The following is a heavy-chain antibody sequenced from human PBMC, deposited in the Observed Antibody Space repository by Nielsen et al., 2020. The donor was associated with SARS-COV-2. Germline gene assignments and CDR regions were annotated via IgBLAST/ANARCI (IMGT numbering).Heavy chain of an antibody. CDR1: GDTFNSYG. J-gene: IGHJ4*02. CDR3: ARGTDTRVVGSTFGYFDF. V-gene: IGHV1-69*13. D-gene: IGHD1-26*01. CDR2: IIPIFATP. Sequence: SVKVSCKAAGDTFNSYGIHWVRQAPGQGLEWIGGIIPIFATPHYAQKFQGRVTLTADESTGTVYMEVSSLRSEDTALFYCARGTDTRVVGSTFGYFDFWGQGTLVTVSS.